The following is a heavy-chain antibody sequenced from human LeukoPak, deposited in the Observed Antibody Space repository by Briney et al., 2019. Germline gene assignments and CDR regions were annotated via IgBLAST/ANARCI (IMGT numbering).Heavy chain of an antibody. J-gene: IGHJ3*02. CDR1: GGSISSYY. D-gene: IGHD5-18*01. CDR3: ARVRGYSYGSDAFDI. Sequence: NSSETLSLTCTVSGGSISSYYWSWIRQPPGKGLEWIGYIYYSGSTNYNPSLKSRVTISVDTSKNQSSLKLTSVTAADTAVFYCARVRGYSYGSDAFDIWGQGTMVTVSS. V-gene: IGHV4-59*01. CDR2: IYYSGST.